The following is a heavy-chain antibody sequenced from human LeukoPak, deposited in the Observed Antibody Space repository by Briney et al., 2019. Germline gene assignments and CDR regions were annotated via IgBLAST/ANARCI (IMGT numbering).Heavy chain of an antibody. Sequence: SETLSLTCTVSGGSMNTYYWSWIRQPAGKALEYIGRIYSSGTANYNPSLKSRVTMSLDTSRNQFSLKVSSVTAADTAVYYCARGAVGYTPHVAFDIWGQGTMVTVSS. V-gene: IGHV4-4*07. CDR2: IYSSGTA. CDR3: ARGAVGYTPHVAFDI. CDR1: GGSMNTYY. J-gene: IGHJ3*02. D-gene: IGHD5-12*01.